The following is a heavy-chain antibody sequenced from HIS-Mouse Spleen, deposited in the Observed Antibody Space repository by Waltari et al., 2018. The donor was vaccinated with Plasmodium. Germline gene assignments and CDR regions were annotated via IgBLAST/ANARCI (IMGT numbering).Heavy chain of an antibody. CDR1: GFTFSSYS. V-gene: IGHV3-21*01. CDR2: ISSVSSYI. Sequence: EVQLVESGGGLVKPGGSLRLSCAASGFTFSSYSMNWVRQAPGKGLHWVLPISSVSSYIYYADSVKGRFTISRDNAKNSLYLQMNSLRAEDTAVYYCARIADSSSWYDYWGQGTLVTVSS. CDR3: ARIADSSSWYDY. D-gene: IGHD6-13*01. J-gene: IGHJ4*02.